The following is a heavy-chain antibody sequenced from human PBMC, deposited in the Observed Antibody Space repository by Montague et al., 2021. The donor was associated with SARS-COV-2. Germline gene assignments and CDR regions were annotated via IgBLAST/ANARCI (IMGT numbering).Heavy chain of an antibody. Sequence: SETLSLTCTVSGGSISSYYWSWIRQPPGKGLEWIGYIYYSGSTNYNPSLKSRVTISVDTSKNQFSLKLSSVTAEDTAVYYCARDLGDYWGQGTLVTVSS. CDR3: ARDLGDY. V-gene: IGHV4-59*13. CDR1: GGSISSYY. J-gene: IGHJ4*02. CDR2: IYYSGST.